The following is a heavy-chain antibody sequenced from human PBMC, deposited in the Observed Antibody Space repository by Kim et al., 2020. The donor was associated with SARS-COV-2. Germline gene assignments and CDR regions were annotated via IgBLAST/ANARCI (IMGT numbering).Heavy chain of an antibody. Sequence: GGSLRLSCEASGFGLSAYAAHWVRQAPGKGLERVAVISFDGSSKYYADSVKGRFTISRDNSKNTLYLQMNSLRAKDTAIYYCARRKGLVGAQDALDVWGPGTMVTVSS. CDR3: ARRKGLVGAQDALDV. V-gene: IGHV3-30*04. J-gene: IGHJ6*02. D-gene: IGHD1-26*01. CDR1: GFGLSAYA. CDR2: ISFDGSSK.